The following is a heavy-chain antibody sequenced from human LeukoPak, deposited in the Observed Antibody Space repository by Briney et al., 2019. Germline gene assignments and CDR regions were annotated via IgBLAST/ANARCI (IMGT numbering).Heavy chain of an antibody. Sequence: SETLSLTCTVSGGSISSYYWSWIRQPPGKGLEWIGYIYYSGSTNYNPSLKSRVTISVDTSKNQFSLKLSSVTAADTAVYYCARGYPVPAAVGVWFDPWGQGTLVTVSS. CDR3: ARGYPVPAAVGVWFDP. CDR2: IYYSGST. D-gene: IGHD2-2*01. J-gene: IGHJ5*02. V-gene: IGHV4-59*01. CDR1: GGSISSYY.